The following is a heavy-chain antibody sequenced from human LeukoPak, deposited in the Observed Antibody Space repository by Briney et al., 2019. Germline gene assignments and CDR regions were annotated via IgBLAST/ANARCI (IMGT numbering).Heavy chain of an antibody. Sequence: GGTLRLSCAASGFAFSSYGMSWVRQAPGKGLEWVSVIYSGGSTYYADSVKGRFTISRDTSRNTLYLQMNSLRAEDTAVYYCARSFSSEATASDYWGQGTLVTVSS. V-gene: IGHV3-53*01. CDR2: IYSGGST. J-gene: IGHJ4*02. D-gene: IGHD1-26*01. CDR3: ARSFSSEATASDY. CDR1: GFAFSSYG.